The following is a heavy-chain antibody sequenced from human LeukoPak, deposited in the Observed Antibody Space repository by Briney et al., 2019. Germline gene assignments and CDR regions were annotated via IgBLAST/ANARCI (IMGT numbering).Heavy chain of an antibody. CDR1: GFTFSSYA. J-gene: IGHJ4*02. V-gene: IGHV3-23*01. Sequence: PGGSLRLSCAASGFTFSSYAMSWVRQAPGKGLEWVSAISGSGGSTYYVDSVKGQFTISRDNSKNTLYLQMNSLRAGDTAVYYCAKHYDFWSGYLDYWGQGTLVTASS. CDR2: ISGSGGST. D-gene: IGHD3-3*01. CDR3: AKHYDFWSGYLDY.